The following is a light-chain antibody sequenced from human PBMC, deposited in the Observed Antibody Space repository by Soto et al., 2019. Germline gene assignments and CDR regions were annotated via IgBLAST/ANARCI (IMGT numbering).Light chain of an antibody. CDR3: QQYDSSPYT. V-gene: IGKV3-20*01. CDR1: QSIRSRY. CDR2: GAS. Sequence: EIVLTQSPGTLSLSPGERATLSCRASQSIRSRYLAWYQQKPGQAPRLLISGASSRATGIPDRFSGSGSGTDFTLTISRLEPEDFAVYYCQQYDSSPYTFGQGTNLEIK. J-gene: IGKJ2*01.